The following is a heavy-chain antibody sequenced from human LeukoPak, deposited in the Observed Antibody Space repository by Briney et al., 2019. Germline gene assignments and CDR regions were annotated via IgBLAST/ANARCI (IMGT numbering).Heavy chain of an antibody. CDR1: GFTVSSIY. Sequence: PGGSLRLSCAVSGFTVSSIYMSWIRQAPGKGLEWVSYISSSGSTIYYADSVKGRFTISRDNAKNSLYLQMNSLRAEDTAVYYCARASSSWYVRRYFDYWGQGTLVTVSS. D-gene: IGHD6-13*01. CDR2: ISSSGSTI. CDR3: ARASSSWYVRRYFDY. J-gene: IGHJ4*02. V-gene: IGHV3-11*01.